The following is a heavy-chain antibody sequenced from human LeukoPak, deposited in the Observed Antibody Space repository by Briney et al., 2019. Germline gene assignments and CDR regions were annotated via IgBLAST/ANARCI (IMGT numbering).Heavy chain of an antibody. CDR1: GGSISSGGYY. V-gene: IGHV4-31*03. CDR2: IYNSGST. J-gene: IGHJ3*02. Sequence: SETLSLTCIVSGGSISSGGYYWSWIRQHPGKGPEWIGYIYNSGSTHYNPSLNSRATISVDTSENQFSLQLSSVTAADTAVYYCARDELDAFDIWGHGTMVTVSS. D-gene: IGHD1-26*01. CDR3: ARDELDAFDI.